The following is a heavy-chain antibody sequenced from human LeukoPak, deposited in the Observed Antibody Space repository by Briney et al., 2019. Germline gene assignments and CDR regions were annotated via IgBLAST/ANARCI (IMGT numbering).Heavy chain of an antibody. CDR2: INHSGST. V-gene: IGHV4-34*01. D-gene: IGHD3-16*02. CDR3: ASRPGRLGELSFASFDY. J-gene: IGHJ4*02. CDR1: GGSFSGYY. Sequence: PSETLSLTCAVYGGSFSGYYWSWIRQPPGKGLEWIGEINHSGSTNYNPSLKSRVTISVDTSKNQFFLKLSSVTAADTAVYYCASRPGRLGELSFASFDYWGQGTLVTVSS.